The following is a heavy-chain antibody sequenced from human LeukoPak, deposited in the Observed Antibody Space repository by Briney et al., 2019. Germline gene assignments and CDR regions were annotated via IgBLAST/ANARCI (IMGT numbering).Heavy chain of an antibody. CDR1: GFTFSSYA. J-gene: IGHJ4*02. CDR3: ARGGLHCSSSSCFSRADY. CDR2: ISGSGGST. V-gene: IGHV3-23*01. D-gene: IGHD2-15*01. Sequence: GSLRLSCAASGFTFSSYAMSWVRQAPGKGLEWVSAISGSGGSTYYADSVKGRFTISRDNSKNTLYLEMNSLRADDTAVYHCARGGLHCSSSSCFSRADYWGQGTLVTVSS.